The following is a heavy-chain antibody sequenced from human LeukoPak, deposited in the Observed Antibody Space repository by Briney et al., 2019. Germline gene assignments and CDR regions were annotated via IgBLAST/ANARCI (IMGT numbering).Heavy chain of an antibody. CDR2: IYYGGST. CDR1: GGSISSYY. D-gene: IGHD3-22*01. J-gene: IGHJ3*02. V-gene: IGHV4-59*01. CDR3: ARVRYYYDSSGYYYSDAFDI. Sequence: SETLSLTCTVSGGSISSYYWSWIRQPPGKGLEWIGYIYYGGSTNYNPSLKSRVTISVDTSKNQFSLKLSSVTAADTAVYYCARVRYYYDSSGYYYSDAFDIWGQGTMVTVSS.